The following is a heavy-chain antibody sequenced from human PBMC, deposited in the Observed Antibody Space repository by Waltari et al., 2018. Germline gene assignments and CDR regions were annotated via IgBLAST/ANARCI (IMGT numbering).Heavy chain of an antibody. Sequence: EVRLVQSGAEVNKPGESLKISCRAFGYSFSSYWIAWGRHLPGKGLEWVGIIYPGNSNTRYSPSFEGQVTMSADKSTSTAYLQWSSLKASDTAMYYCARRGYCIGGACDLNFFFDNWAPGTLVTVSS. CDR3: ARRGYCIGGACDLNFFFDN. CDR2: IYPGNSNT. V-gene: IGHV5-51*01. D-gene: IGHD2-8*02. J-gene: IGHJ4*02. CDR1: GYSFSSYW.